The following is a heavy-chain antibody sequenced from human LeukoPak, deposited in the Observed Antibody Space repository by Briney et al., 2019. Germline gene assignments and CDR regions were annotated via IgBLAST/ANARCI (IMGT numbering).Heavy chain of an antibody. D-gene: IGHD2-2*01. Sequence: GGSLRLSCAASGFTFSNYAMTWIRQAPGKGLEWVSTIPDGGGAAYYADSVKGRFTVSRDNFKNTLYLQMNSLRVEDTAVYSCAKAIGQVVPVGSRCYAPWGKGALVTVS. CDR3: AKAIGQVVPVGSRCYAP. V-gene: IGHV3-23*01. CDR1: GFTFSNYA. CDR2: IPDGGGAA. J-gene: IGHJ5*02.